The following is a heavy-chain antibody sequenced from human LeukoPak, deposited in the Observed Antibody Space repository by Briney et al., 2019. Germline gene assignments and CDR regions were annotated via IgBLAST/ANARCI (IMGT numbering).Heavy chain of an antibody. D-gene: IGHD3-10*01. CDR3: AAAERARGVIF. CDR1: GFTLSNYG. J-gene: IGHJ4*02. V-gene: IGHV3-23*01. Sequence: PAGSLRLSCAASGFTLSNYGMSWVRQAPGKGLEWVSGISESGDYTRNVDSVEGLLFISRDNSKNTLYLQRSSPRAEDTAVYYCAAAERARGVIFWGQGTLVTVSS. CDR2: ISESGDYT.